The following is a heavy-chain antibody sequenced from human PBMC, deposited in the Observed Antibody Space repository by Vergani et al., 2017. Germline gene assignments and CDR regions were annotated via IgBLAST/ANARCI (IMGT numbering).Heavy chain of an antibody. V-gene: IGHV3-30*03. Sequence: QVQLVESGGGVVQPGRSLRLSCAASGFTFSSYGMHWVRQAPGKGLEWVAVISYDGSNKYYADSVKGRFTISRDNSKNTLYLQMNSLRAEDTAVYYCARIDTEISSGWYGYFDLWGRGTLVTVSS. CDR3: ARIDTEISSGWYGYFDL. CDR1: GFTFSSYG. D-gene: IGHD6-19*01. CDR2: ISYDGSNK. J-gene: IGHJ2*01.